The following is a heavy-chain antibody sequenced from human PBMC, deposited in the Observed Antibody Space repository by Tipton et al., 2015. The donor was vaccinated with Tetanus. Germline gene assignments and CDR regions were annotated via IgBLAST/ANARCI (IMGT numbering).Heavy chain of an antibody. D-gene: IGHD3-16*01. J-gene: IGHJ6*02. CDR3: ARDHGITWGGMGYYYGMDV. Sequence: TLSLTCTVSGGSLRSGDHYWSWIRQPPGKGLESIGYIYYSGSTYYNPSLKSRVTISVDTSKNQFSLRLSSVTAADTAVYYCARDHGITWGGMGYYYGMDVWGQGTTVTVSS. CDR2: IYYSGST. CDR1: GGSLRSGDHY. V-gene: IGHV4-30-4*08.